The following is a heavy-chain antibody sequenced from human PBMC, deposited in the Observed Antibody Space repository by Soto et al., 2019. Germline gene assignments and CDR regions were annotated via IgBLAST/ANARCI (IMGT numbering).Heavy chain of an antibody. Sequence: ASVKVSCKASGYTFTSYYMYWVRQAPGQGLEWMGIINPSGGSTSYAQKFQGRVTMTRDTSTSTVYMELSSLRSEDTAVYYCASDVDTAMSNYGMDVWGQGTTVTVSS. CDR2: INPSGGST. CDR1: GYTFTSYY. J-gene: IGHJ6*02. CDR3: ASDVDTAMSNYGMDV. V-gene: IGHV1-46*01. D-gene: IGHD5-18*01.